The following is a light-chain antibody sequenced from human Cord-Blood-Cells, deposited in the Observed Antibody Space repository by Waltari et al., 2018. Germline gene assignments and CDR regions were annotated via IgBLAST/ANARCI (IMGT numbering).Light chain of an antibody. V-gene: IGLV2-14*01. Sequence: QSALTQPASVSGSPGQSTTISCTGTSSDVGGYNYVSWYHQHPGKAPKLMIYDVSKRPSGVCNRCSGSKSGNTASLTISGLQAEDEADYYCSSYTSSSRVFGGGTKLTVL. CDR2: DVS. J-gene: IGLJ3*02. CDR1: SSDVGGYNY. CDR3: SSYTSSSRV.